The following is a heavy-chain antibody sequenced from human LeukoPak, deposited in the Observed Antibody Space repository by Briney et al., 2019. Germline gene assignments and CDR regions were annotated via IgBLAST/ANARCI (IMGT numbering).Heavy chain of an antibody. V-gene: IGHV3-30-3*01. CDR3: ARDMGPDYGGKAAAFYFDY. Sequence: PGGSLRLSCAASGFTFSSYAMSWVRQAPGKGLEWVAVISYDGSNKYYADSVKGRFTISRDNSKNTLYLQMNSLRAEDTAVYYCARDMGPDYGGKAAAFYFDYWGQGTLVTVSS. CDR1: GFTFSSYA. D-gene: IGHD4-23*01. CDR2: ISYDGSNK. J-gene: IGHJ4*02.